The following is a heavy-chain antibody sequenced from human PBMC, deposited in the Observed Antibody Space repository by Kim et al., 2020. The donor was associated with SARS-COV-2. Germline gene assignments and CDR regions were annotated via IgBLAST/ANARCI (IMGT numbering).Heavy chain of an antibody. CDR1: GYTFTSYY. Sequence: ASVKVSCKASGYTFTSYYMHWVRQAPGQGLEWMGIINPSGGSTSYAQKFQGRVTMTRDTSTSTVYMELSSLRSEDTAVYYCARAPGDYSNYQGTTTYYYYGMDVWGQGTTVTVSS. CDR3: ARAPGDYSNYQGTTTYYYYGMDV. D-gene: IGHD4-4*01. CDR2: INPSGGST. V-gene: IGHV1-46*01. J-gene: IGHJ6*02.